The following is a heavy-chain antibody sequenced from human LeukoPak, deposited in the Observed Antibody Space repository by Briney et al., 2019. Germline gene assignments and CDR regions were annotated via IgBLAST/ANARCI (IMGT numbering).Heavy chain of an antibody. D-gene: IGHD6-13*01. Sequence: GGSLRLSCAVSEFTFSAAWMSWVRQAPGKGLEWVGRIKSKADGGTTDYAAPVKGRFTISRDNAKKSLYLQMNSLRTEDTGVYYCASYIAASGIPTETVDYWGQGTLVTVSS. V-gene: IGHV3-15*01. CDR2: IKSKADGGTT. CDR1: EFTFSAAW. J-gene: IGHJ4*02. CDR3: ASYIAASGIPTETVDY.